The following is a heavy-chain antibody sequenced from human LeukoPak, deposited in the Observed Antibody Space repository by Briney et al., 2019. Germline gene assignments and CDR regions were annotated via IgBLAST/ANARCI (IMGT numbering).Heavy chain of an antibody. CDR1: DGSISSGSYY. D-gene: IGHD3-10*01. CDR3: ARYVNGFNYGSAFDV. CDR2: IYTSGGP. V-gene: IGHV4-61*02. Sequence: SSETLSLTCTVSDGSISSGSYYWSWIRQPAGKGLEWVGRIYTSGGPNYNPSLKSRVTISVDTSKNQFSLKLTSVTAADTAVYYCARYVNGFNYGSAFDVWGQGTMVTVSS. J-gene: IGHJ3*01.